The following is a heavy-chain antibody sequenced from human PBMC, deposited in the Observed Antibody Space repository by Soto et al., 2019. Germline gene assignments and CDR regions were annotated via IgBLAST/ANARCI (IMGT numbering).Heavy chain of an antibody. V-gene: IGHV4-4*07. CDR1: GGSLSSYY. J-gene: IGHJ4*02. Sequence: QVQLQESGPGLVKPSETLSLTCTVSGGSLSSYYWSWIRQPAGKGLEWIGRIYTSGSTNYNPSLKSRVTMSVDTSKNQFSLKLSSVTAADTAVYYCAREITMVRGVITPLLDYWGQGTLVTVSS. CDR3: AREITMVRGVITPLLDY. CDR2: IYTSGST. D-gene: IGHD3-10*01.